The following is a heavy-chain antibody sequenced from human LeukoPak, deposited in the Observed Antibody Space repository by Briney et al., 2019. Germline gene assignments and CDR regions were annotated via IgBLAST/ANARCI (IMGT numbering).Heavy chain of an antibody. J-gene: IGHJ4*02. Sequence: GGSLRLSCAASGFAFSDCYMTWIRQAPGKGLEYISYIGGGGGDITYADSVRGRFTVSRDNANNSLYLQMNCLRAEDTAVFVCARYARGLDYWGQGSLVTVSS. CDR1: GFAFSDCY. V-gene: IGHV3-11*04. CDR3: ARYARGLDY. D-gene: IGHD2-2*01. CDR2: IGGGGGDI.